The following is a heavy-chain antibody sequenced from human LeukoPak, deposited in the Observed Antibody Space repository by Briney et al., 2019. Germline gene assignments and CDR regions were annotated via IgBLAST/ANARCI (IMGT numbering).Heavy chain of an antibody. J-gene: IGHJ4*02. D-gene: IGHD1-26*01. CDR2: IYKEGSAA. CDR1: GFIFTNYW. V-gene: IGHV3-74*01. Sequence: PGGSLRLSCVSSGFIFTNYWMHWVRQVPGKGPVWVGRIYKEGSAAFYAESVKGRFTISRDNVKSTVYLQMNSLTAEDSAVYHCARGGYSGSYYRFDWGQGTLVTVSS. CDR3: ARGGYSGSYYRFD.